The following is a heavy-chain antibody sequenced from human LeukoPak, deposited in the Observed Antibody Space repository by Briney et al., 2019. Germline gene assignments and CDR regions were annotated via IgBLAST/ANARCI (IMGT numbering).Heavy chain of an antibody. V-gene: IGHV1-2*02. J-gene: IGHJ4*02. D-gene: IGHD1-26*01. CDR1: GYTFTGYY. CDR2: INPNSGGT. CDR3: ARDGYSGSFYFDY. Sequence: ASVKVSCKASGYTFTGYYMHWVRQAPGQGLEWMGWINPNSGGTNYAQKFQGRVTMTRDTSISTAYMELSRLRSDDMAVYYCARDGYSGSFYFDYWGQGTLVTVSS.